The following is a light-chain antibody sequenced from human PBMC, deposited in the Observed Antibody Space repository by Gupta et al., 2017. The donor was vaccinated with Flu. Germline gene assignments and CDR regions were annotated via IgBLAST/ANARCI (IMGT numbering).Light chain of an antibody. J-gene: IGLJ1*01. V-gene: IGLV2-11*01. CDR2: DVT. CDR3: CSSAGNDTYV. CDR1: SSDVGRYTY. Sequence: SGSPGQSVTISCPGTSSDVGRYTYVSWHQQHPEKAPKLMIYDVTKRPSGVPDRFSGSKSGNTASLTISGLQADDEADYYCCSSAGNDTYVFGSGTKVTVL.